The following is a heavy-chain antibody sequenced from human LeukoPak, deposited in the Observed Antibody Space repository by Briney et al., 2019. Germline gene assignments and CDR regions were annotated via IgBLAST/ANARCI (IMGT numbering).Heavy chain of an antibody. J-gene: IGHJ4*02. CDR2: IIPIFGTA. D-gene: IGHD6-19*01. V-gene: IGHV1-69*05. CDR3: ARDWRGYSSEPFDY. Sequence: EASGKVSCKASAGTFTSYSISWMRQPHGQGLEWMGRIIPIFGTANYAQKFQGRVTITTDESTSTAYMEQSSLRSEDTAVYYCARDWRGYSSEPFDYWGQGTLVTVSS. CDR1: AGTFTSYS.